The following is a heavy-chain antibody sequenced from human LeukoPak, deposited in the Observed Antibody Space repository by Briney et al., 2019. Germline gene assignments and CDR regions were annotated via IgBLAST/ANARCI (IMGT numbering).Heavy chain of an antibody. D-gene: IGHD4-23*01. V-gene: IGHV4-39*01. Sequence: SETLSLTRSVSGGFMSSSSDYWGWIRQPPGKGLEWIGNIYYSGSTYYNPSLKSRVTIFVDTSKNQSSLDLSSVTAADTAVYYCARHERDGGPSSYYYYYMDVWGKGNTGTVSS. J-gene: IGHJ6*03. CDR1: GGFMSSSSDY. CDR2: IYYSGST. CDR3: ARHERDGGPSSYYYYYMDV.